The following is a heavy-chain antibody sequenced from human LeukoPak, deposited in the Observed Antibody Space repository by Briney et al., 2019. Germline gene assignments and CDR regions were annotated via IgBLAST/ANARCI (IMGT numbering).Heavy chain of an antibody. CDR3: ARSPLDYVWGSYRRDFDY. CDR1: GYTFTSYG. CDR2: INPNTGGP. V-gene: IGHV1-2*02. D-gene: IGHD3-16*02. J-gene: IGHJ4*02. Sequence: ASVKVSCKASGYTFTSYGISWVRQAPGQGPEWMGWINPNTGGPKYAQKFQGRVTMTRDTSISTAYMELSRLRSDDTAVYYCARSPLDYVWGSYRRDFDYWGQGTLVTVSS.